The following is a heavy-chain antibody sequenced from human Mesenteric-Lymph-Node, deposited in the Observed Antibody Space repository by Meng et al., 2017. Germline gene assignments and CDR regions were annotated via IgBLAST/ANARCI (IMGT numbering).Heavy chain of an antibody. V-gene: IGHV6-1*01. CDR3: ARDSSSSAYSPFDY. CDR2: TYYRSKWYN. CDR1: GDSVSSNSAA. Sequence: QVHVEQSGPGLVKPSQTLSPPWAISGDSVSSNSAAWNWIRQSPSRGLEWLGRTYYRSKWYNDYAVSVKSRITINPDTSKNQFSLQLNSVTPEDTAVYYCARDSSSSAYSPFDYWGQGTLVTVSS. D-gene: IGHD3-22*01. J-gene: IGHJ4*02.